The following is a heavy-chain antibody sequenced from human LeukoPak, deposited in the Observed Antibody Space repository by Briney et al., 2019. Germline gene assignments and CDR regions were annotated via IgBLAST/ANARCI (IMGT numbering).Heavy chain of an antibody. CDR1: GYTFTGYY. CDR3: ARSPYYYDSSGYLYFDY. D-gene: IGHD3-22*01. J-gene: IGHJ4*02. V-gene: IGHV1-69*13. CDR2: IIPIFGTA. Sequence: ASVKVSCKASGYTFTGYYMHWVRQAPGQGLEWMGGIIPIFGTANYAQKFQGRVTITADESTSTAYMELSSLRSEDTAVYYCARSPYYYDSSGYLYFDYWGQGTLVTVSS.